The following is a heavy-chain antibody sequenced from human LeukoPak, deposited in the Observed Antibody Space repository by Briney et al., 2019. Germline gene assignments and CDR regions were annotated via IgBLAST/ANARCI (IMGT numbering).Heavy chain of an antibody. J-gene: IGHJ6*03. CDR2: ISGSGGST. CDR3: ATTSSSSAYYYYYMDV. CDR1: GYSFTSYW. Sequence: GESLKISCKGSGYSFTSYWIGWVRQAPGKGLEWVSAISGSGGSTYYADSVKGRFTISRDNSKNTLYLQMNSLRAEDTAVYYCATTSSSSAYYYYYMDVWGKGTTVTVSS. V-gene: IGHV3-23*01. D-gene: IGHD6-6*01.